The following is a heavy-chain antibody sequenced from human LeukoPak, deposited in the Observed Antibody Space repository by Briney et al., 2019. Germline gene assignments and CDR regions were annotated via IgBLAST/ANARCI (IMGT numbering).Heavy chain of an antibody. D-gene: IGHD3-10*01. J-gene: IGHJ3*01. CDR1: GGSFSGFY. Sequence: PSETLSLTCAVYGGSFSGFYWSWIRQPPGKGLEWIGEINQSGSTNYNPSLKSRVTISVDTSKNQFSLKLSSVTAADTAVYYCARDRQLVVRAHGTLDLWGQGTMVTVSS. CDR3: ARDRQLVVRAHGTLDL. CDR2: INQSGST. V-gene: IGHV4-34*01.